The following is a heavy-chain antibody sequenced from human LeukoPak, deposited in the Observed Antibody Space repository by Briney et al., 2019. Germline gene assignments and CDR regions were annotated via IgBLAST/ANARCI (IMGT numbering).Heavy chain of an antibody. CDR1: GGSISSGSYY. D-gene: IGHD2-2*01. CDR3: ASGQNCSSTSCYYYYYMDV. J-gene: IGHJ6*03. V-gene: IGHV4-61*02. Sequence: SETLSLTCTVSGGSISSGSYYWSWIRQPAGKGLEWIGRIYTSGSTNYNPSLKSRVTISVDTSKNQFSLKLSSVTAADTAVYYCASGQNCSSTSCYYYYYMDVWGKGTTVTVSS. CDR2: IYTSGST.